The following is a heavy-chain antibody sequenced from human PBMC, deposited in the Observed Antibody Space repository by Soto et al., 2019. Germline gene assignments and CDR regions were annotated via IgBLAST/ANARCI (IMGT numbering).Heavy chain of an antibody. CDR2: INSGSTSV. J-gene: IGHJ4*02. CDR1: GFDFNRYS. D-gene: IGHD2-2*01. CDR3: TSSTSPDAY. V-gene: IGHV3-48*04. Sequence: EVQLVESGGGLVQPGGSLRLSCVASGFDFNRYSMNWVRQAPGKGLEWISYINSGSTSVFHADSVRGRFTISRDNAKNSLYLQMNSLRAEDTAVYYCTSSTSPDAYWGQGTLVTVSS.